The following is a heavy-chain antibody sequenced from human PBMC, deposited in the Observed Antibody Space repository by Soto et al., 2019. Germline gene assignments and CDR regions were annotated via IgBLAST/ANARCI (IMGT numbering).Heavy chain of an antibody. V-gene: IGHV3-33*03. CDR3: ARAQYTGSYFDACDV. D-gene: IGHD1-26*01. J-gene: IGHJ3*01. CDR1: GFSFSSYG. CDR2: IWYDGSNK. Sequence: SFAASGFSFSSYGMHWFRQAPGKGLDWVAVIWYDGSNKYYAESVKGRFTISRDNSKNTLYVQMNSLTVEDTAVYYCARAQYTGSYFDACDVWGQGTMVTVSS.